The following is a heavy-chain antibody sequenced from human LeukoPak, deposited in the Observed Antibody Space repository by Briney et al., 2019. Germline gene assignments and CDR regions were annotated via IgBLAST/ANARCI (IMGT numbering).Heavy chain of an antibody. CDR3: AREGGGMSSVTWGWFDP. CDR2: INPSDGSS. D-gene: IGHD4-17*01. J-gene: IGHJ5*02. CDR1: GYTFTTYY. V-gene: IGHV1-46*01. Sequence: GASVKVSCKASGYTFTTYYMHWVRQAPGQGLEWMGIINPSDGSSNYAQKFQGRVTMSRDTSTSTAYMELSSLRSEDTAVYYCAREGGGMSSVTWGWFDPWGQGTLVTVSS.